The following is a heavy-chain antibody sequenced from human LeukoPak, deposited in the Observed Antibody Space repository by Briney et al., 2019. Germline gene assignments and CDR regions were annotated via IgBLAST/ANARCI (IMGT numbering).Heavy chain of an antibody. CDR2: IRGGGGSA. D-gene: IGHD4-17*01. CDR3: ARDPNGDYIGAFDM. V-gene: IGHV3-23*01. J-gene: IGHJ3*02. CDR1: GFTFSAYA. Sequence: GGSLRLSCTASGFTFSAYAMMWVRQAPGKGPEWVSAIRGGGGSAFYADPVKGRFTISRDNSKYTLFLQMNSLRAEDTAVYYCARDPNGDYIGAFDMWGPGTMVTVSS.